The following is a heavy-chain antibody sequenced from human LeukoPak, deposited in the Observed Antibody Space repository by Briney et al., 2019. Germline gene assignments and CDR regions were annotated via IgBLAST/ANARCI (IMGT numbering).Heavy chain of an antibody. CDR1: GGSISSSSYY. J-gene: IGHJ4*02. Sequence: PSETLSLTCTVSGGSISSSSYYWGWIRQPPGKGLEWIGSIYYSGSTYYNPSLKSRVTISVDTSKNQFSLKLSSVTAADTAVYYCPRAVEMATIWHDYWGQGTLVTVSA. CDR3: PRAVEMATIWHDY. D-gene: IGHD5-24*01. V-gene: IGHV4-39*07. CDR2: IYYSGST.